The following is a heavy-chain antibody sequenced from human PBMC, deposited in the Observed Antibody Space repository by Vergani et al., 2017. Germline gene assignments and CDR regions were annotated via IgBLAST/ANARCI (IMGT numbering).Heavy chain of an antibody. CDR3: TRLAGTLN. V-gene: IGHV3-74*01. J-gene: IGHJ4*02. Sequence: EVQLVESGGGLAQPGGSLRLSCAASGFTFSSYWMHGVRQAPGKGLVWVSRINSDGSTTRYADSVKGRFTISRDNAKNTLYLQMNSLRVEDTAIYYCTRLAGTLNWGQGTLVTVSS. CDR1: GFTFSSYW. D-gene: IGHD6-13*01. CDR2: INSDGSTT.